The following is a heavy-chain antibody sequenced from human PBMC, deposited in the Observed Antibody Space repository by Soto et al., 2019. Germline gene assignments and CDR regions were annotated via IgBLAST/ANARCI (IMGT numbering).Heavy chain of an antibody. CDR3: ARQVRFLEWLSLDYYYHMDV. Sequence: GESLKISCQCSGYSFTSYWIVWVRQIPGKGLEWMGIIYPGDSDTRYSPSFQGQVTISADKSISTAYLQWSSLKASDTAMYYCARQVRFLEWLSLDYYYHMDVWGKGTTVTVSS. J-gene: IGHJ6*03. D-gene: IGHD3-3*01. V-gene: IGHV5-51*01. CDR1: GYSFTSYW. CDR2: IYPGDSDT.